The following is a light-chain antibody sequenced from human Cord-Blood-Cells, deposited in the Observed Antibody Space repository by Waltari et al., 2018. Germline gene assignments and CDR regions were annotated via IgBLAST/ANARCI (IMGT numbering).Light chain of an antibody. CDR2: DAS. J-gene: IGKJ4*01. V-gene: IGKV1-33*01. CDR1: QDISNY. CDR3: QQYDNLLALT. Sequence: DIQMTQSPSSLSASVGDRVTITCQASQDISNYLNWYQQKPGKAPKLLIYDASNLETGVPSRFSGSGSGTDFTFTISSLQPEDIATYYCQQYDNLLALTFGGGTKVENK.